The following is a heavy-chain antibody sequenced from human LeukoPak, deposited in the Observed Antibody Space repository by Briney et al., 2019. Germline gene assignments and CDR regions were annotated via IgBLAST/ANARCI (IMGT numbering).Heavy chain of an antibody. D-gene: IGHD3-22*01. V-gene: IGHV3-33*01. CDR1: GFTFSSFG. Sequence: PGRSLRLSCAPSGFTFSSFGMHWVRQAPGKGLEWVAVIWYDGNNKYYADSVKGRFTISRDNSKNTLYLQMNSLRAEDTAVYYCARAFTSTGYYYVEYWGQGTLVTVSS. J-gene: IGHJ4*02. CDR2: IWYDGNNK. CDR3: ARAFTSTGYYYVEY.